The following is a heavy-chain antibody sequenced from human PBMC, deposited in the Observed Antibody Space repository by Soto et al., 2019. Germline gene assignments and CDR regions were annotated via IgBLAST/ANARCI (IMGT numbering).Heavy chain of an antibody. V-gene: IGHV3-30-3*01. D-gene: IGHD1-1*01. CDR1: GFTFSSYA. J-gene: IGHJ4*02. CDR3: ARELERLLVD. Sequence: QVQLAESGGGVVQPGRSLRLSCAASGFTFSSYAMHWVRQAPGKGLEWVAVISYDGSNKYYADSVKGRFTISRDNSKNTLYLQMNSLRAEDTAVYYCARELERLLVDWGQGTLVTVSS. CDR2: ISYDGSNK.